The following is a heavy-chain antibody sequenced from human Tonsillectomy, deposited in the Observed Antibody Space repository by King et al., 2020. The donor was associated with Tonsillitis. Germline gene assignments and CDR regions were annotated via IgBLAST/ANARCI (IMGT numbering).Heavy chain of an antibody. CDR1: GDSIRSGSYH. CDR2: LYFSGST. Sequence: QLQESGPGLVKPSETLSLTCAVSGDSIRSGSYHWAWIRQPPGKGLWWIESLYFSGSTYYNPFLKIRVTLSADTSRNQFSLKVTSVTATDTAVYYCVRHGTVTGKIDCWGQGTLVTVSS. J-gene: IGHJ4*02. CDR3: VRHGTVTGKIDC. D-gene: IGHD4-17*01. V-gene: IGHV4-39*01.